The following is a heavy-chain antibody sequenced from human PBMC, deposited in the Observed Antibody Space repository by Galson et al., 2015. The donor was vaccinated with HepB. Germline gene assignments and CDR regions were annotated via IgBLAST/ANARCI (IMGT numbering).Heavy chain of an antibody. J-gene: IGHJ4*02. CDR1: GFSLSTSGVG. Sequence: PALVKPTQTLTLPCTFAGFSLSTSGVGVGWIRQPPGKALEWLALIYWDDDKRYSPSLKSRLTITKDTSKNQVVLTMTNMDPVDTATYYCAHSSGVYYFDYWGQGTLVTVSS. D-gene: IGHD3-10*01. CDR3: AHSSGVYYFDY. CDR2: IYWDDDK. V-gene: IGHV2-5*02.